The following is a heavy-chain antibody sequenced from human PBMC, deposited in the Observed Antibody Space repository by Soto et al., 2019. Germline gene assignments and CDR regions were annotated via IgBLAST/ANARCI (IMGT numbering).Heavy chain of an antibody. CDR2: ISWDGGST. V-gene: IGHV3-43*01. CDR1: GFTFDDYT. J-gene: IGHJ6*02. D-gene: IGHD3-10*01. CDR3: AKEYYYGSAQMSGGMDV. Sequence: GGSLRLSCAASGFTFDDYTMHWVRQAPGKGLEWVSLISWDGGSTYYADSVKGRFTISRDNSKNSLYLQMNSLRTEDTALYYCAKEYYYGSAQMSGGMDVWGQGTTVTVS.